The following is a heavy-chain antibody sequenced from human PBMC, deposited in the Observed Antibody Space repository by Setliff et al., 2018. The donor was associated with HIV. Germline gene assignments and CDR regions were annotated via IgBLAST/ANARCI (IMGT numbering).Heavy chain of an antibody. CDR2: IYYSGGT. Sequence: SETLSLTCAVSGGSLSSSSYYWGWIRQPPGKGLEWIGSIYYSGGTYYNPSPKSRVTISVDTSKNQFSLRLSSVTAADTDVYYCARGARALGGDAFDIWGQGTMVTVSS. J-gene: IGHJ3*02. V-gene: IGHV4-39*07. CDR3: ARGARALGGDAFDI. CDR1: GGSLSSSSYY. D-gene: IGHD1-26*01.